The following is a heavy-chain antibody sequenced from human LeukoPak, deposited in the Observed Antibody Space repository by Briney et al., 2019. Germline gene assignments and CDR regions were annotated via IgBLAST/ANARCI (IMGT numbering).Heavy chain of an antibody. CDR2: IYYSGST. Sequence: SETLSLTCTVSGGSISSSSYYWGWIRQPPGKGLEWIGSIYYSGSTYYNPSLKSRVTISVDTSKNQFSLKLSSVTAADTAVYYCARTPMVRGVYYIRRYFDYWGQGTLVTVSS. D-gene: IGHD3-10*01. J-gene: IGHJ4*02. CDR3: ARTPMVRGVYYIRRYFDY. V-gene: IGHV4-39*01. CDR1: GGSISSSSYY.